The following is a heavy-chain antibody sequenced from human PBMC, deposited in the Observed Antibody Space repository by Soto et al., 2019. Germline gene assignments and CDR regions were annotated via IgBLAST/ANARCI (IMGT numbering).Heavy chain of an antibody. J-gene: IGHJ4*02. V-gene: IGHV4-59*01. CDR3: PTPPCYYFGPWTHLYYFDF. CDR2: AYYSGTT. Sequence: SETLSLTCTVASGSISSYYWSWLRQPPGKGLEWIGYAYYSGTTNYNSSLKSRVTISIDTSKNQFSLTLNSVTAADTAVYYCPTPPCYYFGPWTHLYYFDFWDQGDLVTVSS. CDR1: SGSISSYY. D-gene: IGHD3-10*01.